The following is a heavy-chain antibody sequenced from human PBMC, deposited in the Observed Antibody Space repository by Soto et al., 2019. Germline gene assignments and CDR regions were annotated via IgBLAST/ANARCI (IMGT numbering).Heavy chain of an antibody. J-gene: IGHJ6*02. CDR2: TSGGGAST. Sequence: GGSLRLSCAASAFTFSFGTYAMNWVRQAPGKGLEWVSPTSGGGASTYYADSVKGRFTISRDNSKNTLYLQMDSLRADDTAVYYCATAAGPSYYYAMDVWGQGTSVTV. V-gene: IGHV3-23*01. CDR3: ATAAGPSYYYAMDV. CDR1: AFTFSFGTYA.